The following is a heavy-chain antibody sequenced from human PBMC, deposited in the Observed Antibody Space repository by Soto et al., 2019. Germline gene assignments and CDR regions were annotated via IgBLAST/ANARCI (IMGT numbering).Heavy chain of an antibody. CDR1: GGTFSSYA. V-gene: IGHV1-69*06. D-gene: IGHD3-22*01. CDR3: ARDQGYYDSSGDYEYFDY. Sequence: SVKVSCRASGGTFSSYAISWVRQAPGQGLEWMGGIIPIFGTANYAQKFQGRVTITADKSTSTAYMELSSLRSEDTAVYYCARDQGYYDSSGDYEYFDYWGQGTLVTVSS. CDR2: IIPIFGTA. J-gene: IGHJ4*02.